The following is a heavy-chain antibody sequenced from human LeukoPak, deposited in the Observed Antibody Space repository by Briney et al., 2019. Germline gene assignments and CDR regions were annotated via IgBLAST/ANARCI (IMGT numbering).Heavy chain of an antibody. D-gene: IGHD2-2*01. CDR3: ARANVPVPGSSDYFDY. CDR1: GFTFSSYW. Sequence: PGGSLRLSCAASGFTFSSYWMSWVRQAPGKGLEWVANVHPDGSDKYYLASVKGRFTISRDNTRTSLYLQMDSLRAEDTAVYYCARANVPVPGSSDYFDYWGQGTLVTVSS. V-gene: IGHV3-7*01. J-gene: IGHJ4*02. CDR2: VHPDGSDK.